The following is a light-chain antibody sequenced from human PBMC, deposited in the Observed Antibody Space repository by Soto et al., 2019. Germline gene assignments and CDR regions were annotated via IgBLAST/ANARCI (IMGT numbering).Light chain of an antibody. J-gene: IGLJ3*02. Sequence: QSALTQPASVSGSPGQSITISCTGTSSDVGGYKFVSWYQQHPGNAPKLMIYEVSNRPSGVSNRFSGSKSGNTASLTISGLQAEDEADYYCSSYTTSSTRVFGGGTKVTVL. CDR2: EVS. CDR1: SSDVGGYKF. CDR3: SSYTTSSTRV. V-gene: IGLV2-14*01.